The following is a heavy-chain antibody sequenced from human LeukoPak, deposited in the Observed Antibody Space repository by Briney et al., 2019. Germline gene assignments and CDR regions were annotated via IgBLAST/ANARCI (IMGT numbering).Heavy chain of an antibody. Sequence: GGSLRLSCAASGFTFSSYAMSWVRQAPGKGLEWVSAISGSGGSTYYADSVKGRFTISRDNSKDTLYLQMNSLRAEDTAVYYCAKAYDYGDYYGMDVWGQGTTVTVSS. CDR1: GFTFSSYA. J-gene: IGHJ6*02. D-gene: IGHD4-17*01. CDR3: AKAYDYGDYYGMDV. CDR2: ISGSGGST. V-gene: IGHV3-23*01.